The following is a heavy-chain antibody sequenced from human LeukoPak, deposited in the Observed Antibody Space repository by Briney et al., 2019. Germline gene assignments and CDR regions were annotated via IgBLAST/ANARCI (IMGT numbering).Heavy chain of an antibody. CDR3: ARLEVRGNYFDY. CDR2: IYYSGST. J-gene: IGHJ4*02. D-gene: IGHD3-10*01. V-gene: IGHV4-39*01. Sequence: SETLSLTCTVSGGSISSSSYYWGWIRQPPGKGLEWIGSIYYSGSTYYNPSLKSRVTISVDTSKNQFSLKLSSVTAADTAVCYCARLEVRGNYFDYWGQGTLVTVSS. CDR1: GGSISSSSYY.